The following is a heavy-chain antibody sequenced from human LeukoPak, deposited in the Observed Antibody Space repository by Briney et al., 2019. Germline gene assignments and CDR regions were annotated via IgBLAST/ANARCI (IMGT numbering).Heavy chain of an antibody. CDR1: GFTVSSNY. J-gene: IGHJ5*02. Sequence: GGSLRLSCAASGFTVSSNYMSEVRKAPGKGLDWFSDIYSGGSTYSADSAKGRFTIPIDNSKNTLYLQMKSLRAEDTDVYYCARGAPYCSSTSCYVDWFDPWGQGTLVTVSS. V-gene: IGHV3-53*01. CDR3: ARGAPYCSSTSCYVDWFDP. CDR2: IYSGGST. D-gene: IGHD2-2*01.